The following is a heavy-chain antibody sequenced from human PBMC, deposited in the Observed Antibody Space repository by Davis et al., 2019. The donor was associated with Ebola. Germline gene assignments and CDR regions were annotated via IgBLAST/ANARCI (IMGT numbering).Heavy chain of an antibody. Sequence: KVSCKGSGYSFTSYWIGWVRQMPGKGLEWMGIIYPGDSDTRYSPSFQGQVTISADKSISTAYLQWSSLKASDTAMYYCARQMAAVAGYYYYGMDVWGQGTTVTVSS. CDR2: IYPGDSDT. CDR3: ARQMAAVAGYYYYGMDV. CDR1: GYSFTSYW. D-gene: IGHD6-19*01. J-gene: IGHJ6*02. V-gene: IGHV5-51*01.